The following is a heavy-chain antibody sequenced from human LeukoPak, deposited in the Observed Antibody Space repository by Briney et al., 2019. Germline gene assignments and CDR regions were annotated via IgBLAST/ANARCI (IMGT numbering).Heavy chain of an antibody. Sequence: ASVKVSCKVSGYTLTELSMHWVRQAPGKGLEWMGGFDPEDGETIYAQKFQGRVTMTEDTSTDTAYMELSSLRSEDTAVYYCATGGPYYYGSGSYYNWAYWGQGTLVTVSS. CDR2: FDPEDGET. V-gene: IGHV1-24*01. D-gene: IGHD3-10*01. J-gene: IGHJ4*02. CDR1: GYTLTELS. CDR3: ATGGPYYYGSGSYYNWAY.